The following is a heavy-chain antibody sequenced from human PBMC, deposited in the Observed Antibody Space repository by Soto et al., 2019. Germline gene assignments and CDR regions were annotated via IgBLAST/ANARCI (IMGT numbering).Heavy chain of an antibody. CDR2: ISVYYGNT. V-gene: IGHV1-18*01. CDR3: ARCLRGAGTVYYYGMDV. Sequence: QVQLVQSGAEVKKPGASVKVSCKASGYIFTSYGISWVRQAPGQGLEWMGWISVYYGNTNYAQKLQGRVTMTTDTSTSTAYMALRSLRSDDTAVYYCARCLRGAGTVYYYGMDVWGQGTTVTVSS. J-gene: IGHJ6*02. CDR1: GYIFTSYG. D-gene: IGHD6-19*01.